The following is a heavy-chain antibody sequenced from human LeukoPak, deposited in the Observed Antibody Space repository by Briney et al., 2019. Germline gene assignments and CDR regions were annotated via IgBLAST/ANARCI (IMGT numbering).Heavy chain of an antibody. CDR2: ISCDGSNK. CDR3: ARGYDSTGYSLDYYHGMDV. Sequence: GGSLRLSCAASGPTFSSYAMHWVRQAPGKGLEWVAVISCDGSNKCYADSVKGRFTISRDYSKNTLYLQMNSLRAEDTAVYYCARGYDSTGYSLDYYHGMDVWGQGTTVTVSS. V-gene: IGHV3-30*04. D-gene: IGHD3-22*01. CDR1: GPTFSSYA. J-gene: IGHJ6*02.